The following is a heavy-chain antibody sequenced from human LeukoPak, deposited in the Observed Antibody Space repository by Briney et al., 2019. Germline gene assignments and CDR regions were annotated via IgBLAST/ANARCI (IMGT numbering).Heavy chain of an antibody. V-gene: IGHV3-7*01. J-gene: IGHJ6*03. Sequence: GGSLRLCCAVSGFTFNTYWMSWVRQAPGKGLEWVANIKQDGSETHYGDSVRGRFTISRDNANNSLYLRMNSLRAEDTALYFCARDTYDSSDYHFYYMDVWGKGTTVTVSS. D-gene: IGHD3-22*01. CDR1: GFTFNTYW. CDR2: IKQDGSET. CDR3: ARDTYDSSDYHFYYMDV.